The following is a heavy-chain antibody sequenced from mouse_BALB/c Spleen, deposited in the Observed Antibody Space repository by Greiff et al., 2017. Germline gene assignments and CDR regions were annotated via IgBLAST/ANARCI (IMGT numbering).Heavy chain of an antibody. CDR1: GFSLTSYG. J-gene: IGHJ2*01. Sequence: QVQLKQSGPGLVQPSQSLSITCTVSGFSLTSYGVHWVRQSPGKGLEWLGVIWSGGSTDYNAAFISRLSISKDNSKSQVFFKMNSLQANDTAIYYCARTVYYGSSYYFDYWGQGTTLTVSS. D-gene: IGHD1-1*01. CDR2: IWSGGST. CDR3: ARTVYYGSSYYFDY. V-gene: IGHV2-2*02.